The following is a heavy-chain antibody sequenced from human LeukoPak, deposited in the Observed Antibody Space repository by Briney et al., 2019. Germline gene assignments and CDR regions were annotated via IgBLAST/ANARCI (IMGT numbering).Heavy chain of an antibody. V-gene: IGHV4-28*03. CDR2: IYYSGST. CDR1: GYSISSSNW. CDR3: ARVCAMRRPTCWFDY. Sequence: SETLSLTCAVSGYSISSSNWWGWIRQPPGKGLEWIGYIYYSGSTYCNPSLKSRVTMSVDTSKKQFSLKLSSVTAVDTAVYYCARVCAMRRPTCWFDYWGQGTLVTVSS. D-gene: IGHD1-1*01. J-gene: IGHJ4*02.